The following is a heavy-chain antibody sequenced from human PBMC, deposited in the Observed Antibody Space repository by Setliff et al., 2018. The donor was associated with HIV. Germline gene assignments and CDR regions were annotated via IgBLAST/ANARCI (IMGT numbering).Heavy chain of an antibody. J-gene: IGHJ6*02. CDR3: ARLWFGAPGTDFYYYGMDV. D-gene: IGHD3-10*01. Sequence: SGPTLVNPTETLTLTCTVSGFSLSNGRMGVSWIRQPPGKALEWLANIFSNDEKSYSTSLRSRLTISKDTSRSQVVLSLSNMDPVDTATYYCARLWFGAPGTDFYYYGMDVWGQGTTVTV. CDR2: IFSNDEK. V-gene: IGHV2-26*01. CDR1: GFSLSNGRMG.